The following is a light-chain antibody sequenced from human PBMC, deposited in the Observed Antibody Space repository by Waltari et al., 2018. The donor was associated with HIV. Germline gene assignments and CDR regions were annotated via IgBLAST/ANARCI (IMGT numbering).Light chain of an antibody. CDR3: QSYDVSLSGSI. Sequence: QSVLTQPPSVSGAPGPRVTISCPGSSSNIGAGDEVPGYQQLPGTAPKLLINGNINRPSGVSDRFSDFKSGTSASLAITGLQTEDEADYYCQSYDVSLSGSIFGGGTKLTVL. V-gene: IGLV1-40*01. CDR2: GNI. J-gene: IGLJ2*01. CDR1: SSNIGAGDE.